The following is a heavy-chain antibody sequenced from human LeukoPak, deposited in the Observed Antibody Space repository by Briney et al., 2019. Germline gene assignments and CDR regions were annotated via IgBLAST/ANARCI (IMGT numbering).Heavy chain of an antibody. CDR2: IVVGSGNT. CDR1: GFTFTSSA. Sequence: SVKVSCKASGFTFTSSATQWVRQARGQRLEWIGWIVVGSGNTNYAQKFQERVTITRDMSTSTAYMELSSLRSEDTAVYYCAARRLLWFGELRGMDVWGQGTTVTVSS. J-gene: IGHJ6*02. D-gene: IGHD3-10*01. V-gene: IGHV1-58*02. CDR3: AARRLLWFGELRGMDV.